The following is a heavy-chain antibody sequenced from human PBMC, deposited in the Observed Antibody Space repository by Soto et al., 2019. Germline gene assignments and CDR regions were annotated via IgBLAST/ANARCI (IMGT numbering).Heavy chain of an antibody. Sequence: ASVKGSCKACGLTFSNYGLNWVRQAPGQGLEWMGWVSANNGHTNYAQNLQGRVSMTTDTSTSTAYMELRGLRFDDTAVYYCARDIESLLSKHFSTYEVNAVWGHG. D-gene: IGHD3-10*01. V-gene: IGHV1-18*01. CDR1: GLTFSNYG. CDR2: VSANNGHT. J-gene: IGHJ1*01. CDR3: ARDIESLLSKHFSTYEVNAV.